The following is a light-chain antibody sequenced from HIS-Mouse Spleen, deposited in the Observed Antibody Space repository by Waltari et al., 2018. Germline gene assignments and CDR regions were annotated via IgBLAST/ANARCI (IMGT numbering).Light chain of an antibody. Sequence: DIQMTQSPSSLSASVGDRVTSTCRASQSIRSYLNWYQQKPGKAPKLLIYAASSLQSGVPSRFSGSGSGTDFTLTISSLQPEDFATYYCKQSYSTPGTFGQGTKVEIK. CDR3: KQSYSTPGT. J-gene: IGKJ1*01. CDR2: AAS. V-gene: IGKV1-39*01. CDR1: QSIRSY.